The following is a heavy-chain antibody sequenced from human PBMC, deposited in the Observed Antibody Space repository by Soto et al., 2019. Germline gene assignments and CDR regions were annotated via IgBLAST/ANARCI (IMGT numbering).Heavy chain of an antibody. J-gene: IGHJ3*02. V-gene: IGHV1-8*01. CDR3: ARPFEPDPRAFDI. CDR2: MNANSGHT. CDR1: RYNFNSYC. Sequence: SVKVSCRATRYNFNSYCIHWGREARGQGLEWMGWMNANSGHTGYAQKFRGRVTMTRNTSISTAYMELSSLRSEDTAVYYCARPFEPDPRAFDIWGQGTMVTVSS.